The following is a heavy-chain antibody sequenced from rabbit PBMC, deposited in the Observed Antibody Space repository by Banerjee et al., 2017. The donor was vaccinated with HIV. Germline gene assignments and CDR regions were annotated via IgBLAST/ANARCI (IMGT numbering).Heavy chain of an antibody. J-gene: IGHJ4*01. V-gene: IGHV1S40*01. CDR3: AREDVYAGYAGHQSNL. CDR1: GFSFSSSYY. CDR2: IYAGRSGDT. D-gene: IGHD4-2*01. Sequence: QSLEESGGDLVKPGASLTLTCTASGFSFSSSYYMCWVRQAPGKGLEWIACIYAGRSGDTYYASWAKGRFTISKTSSTTVTLRMTSLTAADTATYFCAREDVYAGYAGHQSNLWGQGTLVTVS.